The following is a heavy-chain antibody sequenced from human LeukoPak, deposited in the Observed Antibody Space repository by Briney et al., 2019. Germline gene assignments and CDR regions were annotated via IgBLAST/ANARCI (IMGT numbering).Heavy chain of an antibody. D-gene: IGHD1-14*01. CDR1: GFTVSSDS. Sequence: PGGSLRLSCTVSGFTVSSDSMNWVRQAPGKGLEWVSSISSSSSYIYYADSVKGRFTISRDNAKNSLYLQMNSLRAEDTAVYYCARVGPWVNPDHYYYYMDVWGKGTTVTVSS. J-gene: IGHJ6*03. CDR2: ISSSSSYI. CDR3: ARVGPWVNPDHYYYYMDV. V-gene: IGHV3-21*01.